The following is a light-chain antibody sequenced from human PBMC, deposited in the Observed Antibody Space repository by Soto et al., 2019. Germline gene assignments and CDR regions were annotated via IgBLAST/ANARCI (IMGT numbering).Light chain of an antibody. CDR1: SSNIGTSS. CDR3: AAWDDSMNGHV. V-gene: IGLV1-44*01. Sequence: QSVLTQPHSASGTPGQRVPIYCSGSSSNIGTSSVHWFQQLPGTAPKLLISTTKQRPSGVPERFSGAKSGPSASLAISGLQSEDEADYYCAAWDDSMNGHVFGTGTKLTVL. J-gene: IGLJ1*01. CDR2: TTK.